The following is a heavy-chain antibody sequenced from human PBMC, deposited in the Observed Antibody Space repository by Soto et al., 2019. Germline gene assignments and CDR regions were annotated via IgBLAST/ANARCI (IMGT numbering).Heavy chain of an antibody. CDR2: IGAAGDT. V-gene: IGHV3-13*01. D-gene: IGHD6-19*01. CDR1: GFPFSTYD. J-gene: IGHJ6*03. CDR3: SRGPVAGPSYYYMDM. Sequence: EVLLVESGGGLVQPGGSLRLSCAASGFPFSTYDMHWVRQSPGKGLEWISAIGAAGDTYYSDSMKGRFTISSDNAKSSLYLQMNSLSAGDSAVYYCSRGPVAGPSYYYMDMWGKGTTVIVS.